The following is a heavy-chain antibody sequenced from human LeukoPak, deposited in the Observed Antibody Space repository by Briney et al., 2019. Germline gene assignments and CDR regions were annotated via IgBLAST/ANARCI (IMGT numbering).Heavy chain of an antibody. CDR1: GYTFTDYY. CDR3: ATTNGTIPYFDH. Sequence: VKISCKVSGYTFTDYYMYWVQQAPGKGLEWMGLVDPEDGETKYAEKFQGRVTIIADTSTDTAYMELSSLRSEDTAVYYCATTNGTIPYFDHWGQGTLVTVSS. V-gene: IGHV1-69-2*01. CDR2: VDPEDGET. J-gene: IGHJ4*02. D-gene: IGHD3-3*01.